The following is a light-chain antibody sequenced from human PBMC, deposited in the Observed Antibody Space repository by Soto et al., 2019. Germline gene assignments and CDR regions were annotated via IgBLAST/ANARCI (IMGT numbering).Light chain of an antibody. CDR2: DDN. CDR1: SSNIGGNS. J-gene: IGLJ1*01. V-gene: IGLV1-51*01. Sequence: QSVLTPPPSVSAAPGQKVTISCSGSSSNIGGNSVSWYQQLPGTAPKLLIYDDNKRPSGIPDRFSGSKSDTSATLGITGFQTGDEADYYCGSWDSSLSAYVFGTGTKLTVL. CDR3: GSWDSSLSAYV.